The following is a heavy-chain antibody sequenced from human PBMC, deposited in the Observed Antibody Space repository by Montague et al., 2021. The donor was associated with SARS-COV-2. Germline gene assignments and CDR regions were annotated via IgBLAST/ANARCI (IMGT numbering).Heavy chain of an antibody. V-gene: IGHV6-1*01. CDR1: GDSVSVYRVT. J-gene: IGHJ3*02. Sequence: CAISGDSVSVYRVTWKWIRQSPSTGLQWVGRTYYRSRWFYHYEVXXKFRISIKADTSKNQLSLQLDSVTPEDTAVYYCARGDGLGPYTGYAFDIWGQGTMVTVSS. D-gene: IGHD3-16*01. CDR3: ARGDGLGPYTGYAFDI. CDR2: TYYRSRWFY.